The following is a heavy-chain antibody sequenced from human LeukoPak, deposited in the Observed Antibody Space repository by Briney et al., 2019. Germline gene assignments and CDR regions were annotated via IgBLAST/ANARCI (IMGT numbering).Heavy chain of an antibody. CDR1: GGSISSGSYY. D-gene: IGHD3-3*01. Sequence: SETLSLTCTVSGGSISSGSYYWSWIRQPAGKGLEWIGRIYTSGSTNYNPSLKSRVTISVDTSKNQFSLKLSSVTAADTAVYYCARGVDDFWSGYYPYYFDYWGQGTLVTVSS. CDR2: IYTSGST. CDR3: ARGVDDFWSGYYPYYFDY. V-gene: IGHV4-61*02. J-gene: IGHJ4*02.